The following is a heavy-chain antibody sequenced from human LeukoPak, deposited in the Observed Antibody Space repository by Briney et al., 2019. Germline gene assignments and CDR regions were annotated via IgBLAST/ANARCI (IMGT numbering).Heavy chain of an antibody. D-gene: IGHD1-26*01. J-gene: IGHJ3*02. Sequence: PSETLSLTCTVSVGSISRYHWSWIRQPAGKGLEWIGRIYSSGSTNYNPSLKSRVSMSVDTSKNQFSLKLTSVTAADTAVYYCARTIVAGTRGAFDIWGQGTMVTVSS. CDR1: VGSISRYH. CDR2: IYSSGST. CDR3: ARTIVAGTRGAFDI. V-gene: IGHV4-4*07.